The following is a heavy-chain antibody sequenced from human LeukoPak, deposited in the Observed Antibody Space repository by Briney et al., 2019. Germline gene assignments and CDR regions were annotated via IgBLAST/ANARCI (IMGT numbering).Heavy chain of an antibody. CDR1: GGSFSGYY. Sequence: SETLSLTCAVYGGSFSGYYWSWIRQPPGKGLEWIGEINYSGNTNYNPSLKSRVTISVDTSKNQFSLKLSSVTAADTAVYYCARLGSSGWFVFDYWGQGTLVTVSS. D-gene: IGHD6-19*01. J-gene: IGHJ4*02. CDR2: INYSGNT. CDR3: ARLGSSGWFVFDY. V-gene: IGHV4-34*01.